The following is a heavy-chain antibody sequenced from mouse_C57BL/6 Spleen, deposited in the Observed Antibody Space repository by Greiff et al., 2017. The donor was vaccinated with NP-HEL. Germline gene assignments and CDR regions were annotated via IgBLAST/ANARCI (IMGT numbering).Heavy chain of an antibody. Sequence: QVQLKQPGAELVKPGASVKMSCKASGYTFTSYWITWVKQRPGQGLEWIGDIYPGSGSTNYNEKFKSKATLTVDTSSSTAYMQLSSLTSEDSAVYYCARHYGSSSDYFDYWGQGTTLTVSS. J-gene: IGHJ2*01. CDR2: IYPGSGST. CDR1: GYTFTSYW. V-gene: IGHV1-55*01. D-gene: IGHD1-1*01. CDR3: ARHYGSSSDYFDY.